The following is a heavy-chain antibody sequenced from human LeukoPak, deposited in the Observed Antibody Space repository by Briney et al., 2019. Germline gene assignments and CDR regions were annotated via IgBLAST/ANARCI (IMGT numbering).Heavy chain of an antibody. CDR3: ARGYGYYFDY. CDR1: GDSVPSNSAA. D-gene: IGHD5-18*01. Sequence: SQTLSLTCAISGDSVPSNSAAWSWIRQSPSRGLEWLGRTYYRSKWYNDYAVSVKSRITINPDTSENHFSLRLNSVTPEDTAVYYCARGYGYYFDYWGQGTLVTVSS. CDR2: TYYRSKWYN. J-gene: IGHJ4*02. V-gene: IGHV6-1*01.